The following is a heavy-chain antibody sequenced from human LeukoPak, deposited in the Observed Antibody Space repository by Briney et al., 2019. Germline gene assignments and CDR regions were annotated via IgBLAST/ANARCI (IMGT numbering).Heavy chain of an antibody. CDR3: ARHSDYGDYGYMDV. CDR1: GGSISSSSYY. D-gene: IGHD4-17*01. J-gene: IGHJ6*03. Sequence: SETLSLTCTVSGGSISSSSYYWGWIRQPPGTGLEWIGSIYYSGSTYYNPSLKSRVTISVDTSKNQFSLKLSSVTAADTAVDYCARHSDYGDYGYMDVWGKGTTVTVSS. V-gene: IGHV4-39*01. CDR2: IYYSGST.